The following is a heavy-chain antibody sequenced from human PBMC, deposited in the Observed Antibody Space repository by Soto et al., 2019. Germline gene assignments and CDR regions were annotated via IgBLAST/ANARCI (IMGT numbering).Heavy chain of an antibody. CDR1: GYTFTSYA. CDR3: ARGPTVTTSRVPWFDP. Sequence: ASVKVSCKASGYTFTSYAMHWVRQAPGQRLEWMGWINVGNGNTKYSQKFQGRVTITRDTSASTVYMELSSLRSEDTAVYYCARGPTVTTSRVPWFDPWGQGTLVTVSS. D-gene: IGHD4-17*01. V-gene: IGHV1-3*01. CDR2: INVGNGNT. J-gene: IGHJ5*02.